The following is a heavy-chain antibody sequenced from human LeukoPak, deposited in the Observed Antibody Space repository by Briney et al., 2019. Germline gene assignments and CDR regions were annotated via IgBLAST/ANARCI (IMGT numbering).Heavy chain of an antibody. D-gene: IGHD3-3*01. J-gene: IGHJ4*02. CDR2: INPSGGST. V-gene: IGHV1-46*01. CDR1: GYTFTSYY. CDR3: ARVMGGSLWSGYYYADY. Sequence: ASVKVSCKASGYTFTSYYMHWVRQAPGQGLEWMGIINPSGGSTSYAQKFQGRVTMTRDTSTSTVYMELSSLRSEDTAVYYCARVMGGSLWSGYYYADYWGQGTLVTVSS.